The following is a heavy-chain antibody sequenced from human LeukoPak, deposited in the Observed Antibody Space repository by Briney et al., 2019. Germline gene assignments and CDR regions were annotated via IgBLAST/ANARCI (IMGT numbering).Heavy chain of an antibody. D-gene: IGHD1-26*01. J-gene: IGHJ4*02. V-gene: IGHV3-74*01. Sequence: GGSLRLSCVGSGFTFSGYWMHWVRQAPGKGLVWVSRINGDGSSTSYADSVKGRFTISRDNARNTLYLQMNSLRAEDTAVYYCAQGGSPGAFDYWGQGTLVTVSS. CDR2: INGDGSST. CDR3: AQGGSPGAFDY. CDR1: GFTFSGYW.